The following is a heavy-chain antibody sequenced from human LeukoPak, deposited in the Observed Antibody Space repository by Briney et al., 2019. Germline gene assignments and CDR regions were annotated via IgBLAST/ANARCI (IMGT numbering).Heavy chain of an antibody. CDR2: VSGSGGIT. J-gene: IGHJ4*02. Sequence: GGSLRLSCAASGFTFSNYAMSWVRQAPGKGLEWVSGVSGSGGITHYADSGKGRFIISRDNSKKTLYLQMHSLRAEDTAVYYCAKGSDYDWNFDYWGQGTLVTVSS. D-gene: IGHD5-12*01. CDR3: AKGSDYDWNFDY. CDR1: GFTFSNYA. V-gene: IGHV3-23*01.